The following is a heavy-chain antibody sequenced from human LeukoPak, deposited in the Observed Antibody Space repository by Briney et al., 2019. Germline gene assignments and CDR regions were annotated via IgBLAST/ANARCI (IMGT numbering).Heavy chain of an antibody. CDR2: IYTSGST. CDR1: GGSFSGYF. Sequence: PSETLSLTCAVYGGSFSGYFWSWIRQPAGKGLEWIGRIYTSGSTNYSPSLKSRVTMSVDTSKNQFSLKLTSVTAADTAVYYCARGSRWFDPWGQGTLVTVSS. J-gene: IGHJ5*02. V-gene: IGHV4-59*10. CDR3: ARGSRWFDP.